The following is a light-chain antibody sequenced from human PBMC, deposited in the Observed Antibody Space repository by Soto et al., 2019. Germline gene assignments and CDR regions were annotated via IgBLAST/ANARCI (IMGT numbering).Light chain of an antibody. CDR2: WAS. Sequence: DIVMTQSPDSLAVSLGERATINCKSSQSVLYSSNNKNYLAWYQQKPGQPPKLPIYWASTREAGVPDRFSGSGSGTDFTLTISSLQAEDVAVYYCQQYSSTPPTFGGGAKVEIK. CDR1: QSVLYSSNNKNY. J-gene: IGKJ4*01. CDR3: QQYSSTPPT. V-gene: IGKV4-1*01.